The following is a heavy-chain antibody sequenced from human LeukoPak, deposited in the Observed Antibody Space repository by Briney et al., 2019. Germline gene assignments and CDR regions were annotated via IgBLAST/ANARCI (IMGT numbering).Heavy chain of an antibody. Sequence: GGSLRLSCAASGFTFSSYEMNWVRQAPGKGLEWVSCISSSGSTIYYADSVKGRFTISRDNAKNSLYLQMNSLRAEDTAVYYCARVEILTGYSPDYWGQGTLVTVSS. CDR1: GFTFSSYE. CDR3: ARVEILTGYSPDY. D-gene: IGHD3-9*01. V-gene: IGHV3-48*03. J-gene: IGHJ4*02. CDR2: ISSSGSTI.